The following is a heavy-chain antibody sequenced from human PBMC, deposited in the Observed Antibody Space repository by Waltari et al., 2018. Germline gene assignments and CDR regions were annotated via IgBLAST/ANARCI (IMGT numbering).Heavy chain of an antibody. CDR2: INPSGGST. V-gene: IGHV1-46*03. J-gene: IGHJ4*02. Sequence: QVQLVQSGAEVTKPGASVKVSCKASGYTFTTYYIHWVRQAPGQGLEWMGIINPSGGSTNYAQKFQGRVTMTRDTSTSTVYMELSSLTSEDTAVYYCVRASVSGRRFDFWGQGTLVTVSS. CDR1: GYTFTTYY. D-gene: IGHD1-20*01. CDR3: VRASVSGRRFDF.